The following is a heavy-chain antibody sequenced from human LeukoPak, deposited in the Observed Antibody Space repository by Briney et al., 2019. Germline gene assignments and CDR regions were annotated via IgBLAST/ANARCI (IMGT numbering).Heavy chain of an antibody. CDR2: INSDGSST. CDR1: GFTFSNYW. CDR3: VRDRSGSSSVY. J-gene: IGHJ4*02. Sequence: GVSLRVSCAASGFTFSNYWMHWFRQAPGKGLVWVSHINSDGSSTTYADSVKGRFTIPRDNAKNTLYLQMNSLRAEDTAVYYCVRDRSGSSSVYWGQGTLVTVSS. D-gene: IGHD6-6*01. V-gene: IGHV3-74*01.